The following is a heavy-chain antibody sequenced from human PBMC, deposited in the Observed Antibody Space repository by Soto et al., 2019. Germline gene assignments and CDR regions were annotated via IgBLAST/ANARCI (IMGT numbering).Heavy chain of an antibody. CDR1: GYTFTSYA. J-gene: IGHJ4*02. Sequence: QVQLVQSGAEVKKPGASVKVSCKASGYTFTSYAMHWVRQAPGQRLEWMGWINAGNGNTKYSQKFQGRVTITRDTSASTAYMELSSMRSEDTAVYYCARDPGYSYGDNWGQGTLVTVSS. V-gene: IGHV1-3*01. CDR3: ARDPGYSYGDN. D-gene: IGHD5-18*01. CDR2: INAGNGNT.